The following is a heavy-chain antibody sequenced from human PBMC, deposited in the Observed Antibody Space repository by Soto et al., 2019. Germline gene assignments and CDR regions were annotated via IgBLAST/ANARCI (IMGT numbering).Heavy chain of an antibody. J-gene: IGHJ6*02. CDR2: IYYSGST. D-gene: IGHD3-10*01. V-gene: IGHV4-59*01. CDR3: ARKYYYGSGQYYYYGMDV. Sequence: PSETLSLTCTVSGGSISSYYWSWIRQPPGKGLEWIGYIYYSGSTNYNPSLKSRVTISVDTSKNQFSLKLSSVTAADTAVYYCARKYYYGSGQYYYYGMDVWGQGTTVTVSS. CDR1: GGSISSYY.